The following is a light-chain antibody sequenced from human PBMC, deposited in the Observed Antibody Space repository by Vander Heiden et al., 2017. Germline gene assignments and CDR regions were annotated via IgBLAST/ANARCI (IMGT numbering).Light chain of an antibody. J-gene: IGLJ2*01. Sequence: FMLTQPHSVSESPGKTVTISCTRSSGTITSAYVPWYHPQPRGHPPSALYYDTRRPSGVPHRFSASIDSSSNTAALTMSGLKTDDEADYYCQSYDSTSVVFGGGTKLTVL. CDR3: QSYDSTSVV. V-gene: IGLV6-57*01. CDR2: YDT. CDR1: SGTITSAY.